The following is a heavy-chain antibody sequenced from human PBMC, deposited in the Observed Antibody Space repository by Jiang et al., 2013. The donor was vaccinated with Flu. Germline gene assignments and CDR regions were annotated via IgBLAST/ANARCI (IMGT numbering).Heavy chain of an antibody. CDR3: ARYLFRSGYIDY. Sequence: GSGLVKPSQTLSLTCTVSGGSISSGGYYWSWIRQHPGKGLEWIGYIYYSGSTYYNPSLKSRVTISVDTSKNQFSLKLSSVTAADTAVYYCARYLFRSGYIDYWGQGTLVTVSS. V-gene: IGHV4-31*03. J-gene: IGHJ4*02. CDR1: GGSISSGGYY. D-gene: IGHD3-22*01. CDR2: IYYSGST.